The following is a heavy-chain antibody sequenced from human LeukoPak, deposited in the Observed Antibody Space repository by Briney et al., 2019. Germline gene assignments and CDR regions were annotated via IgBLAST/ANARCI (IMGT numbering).Heavy chain of an antibody. CDR2: ISGSGGST. CDR3: AKDVPAAMRGVYYYYGMDV. Sequence: GGSLRLSCAASGFTFSSYAMSWVRQAPGKGLEWVSAISGSGGSTYYADSVKGRFTISRDNSKNTLYLQMNSLRAEDTAVYYCAKDVPAAMRGVYYYYGMDVWGQGTTVTVSS. D-gene: IGHD2-2*01. J-gene: IGHJ6*02. CDR1: GFTFSSYA. V-gene: IGHV3-23*01.